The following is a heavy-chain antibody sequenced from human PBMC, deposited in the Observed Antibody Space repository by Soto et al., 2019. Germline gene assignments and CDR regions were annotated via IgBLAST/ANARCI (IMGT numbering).Heavy chain of an antibody. CDR2: INHSGST. V-gene: IGHV4-34*01. Sequence: QVQLQQWGAGLLKPSETLSLTCAVYGGSFSGYYWSWIRQPPGKGLEWIGEINHSGSTNYNPSLKSRVTRSVDTSKNQFSLKLSSVTAADTAVYYCARGVPLRSGGSDEYYFDYWGQGTLVTVSS. CDR3: ARGVPLRSGGSDEYYFDY. J-gene: IGHJ4*02. CDR1: GGSFSGYY. D-gene: IGHD3-3*01.